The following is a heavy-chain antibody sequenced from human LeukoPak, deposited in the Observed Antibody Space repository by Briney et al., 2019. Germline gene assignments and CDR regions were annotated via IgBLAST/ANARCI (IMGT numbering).Heavy chain of an antibody. D-gene: IGHD5-18*01. CDR3: ARAVDTAIPSDY. J-gene: IGHJ4*02. V-gene: IGHV3-74*01. CDR2: ISSDGSDT. Sequence: PGRSLRLSCAASGFIFSNDAMHWVRQAPGKGLVWVSRISSDGSDTIYADSVKGRFTMSRDNAKNTLYLQMNSLRAEDTAVYYCARAVDTAIPSDYWGQGTLVTVSS. CDR1: GFIFSNDA.